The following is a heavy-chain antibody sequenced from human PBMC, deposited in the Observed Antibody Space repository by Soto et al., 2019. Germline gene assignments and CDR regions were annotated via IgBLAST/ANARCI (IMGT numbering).Heavy chain of an antibody. CDR3: VKDRGPVAAAYDY. CDR2: ISGSGGYT. J-gene: IGHJ4*02. Sequence: SLRLSCAASGFTFSNYAMSWVRQAPGKGLEWVSSISGSGGYTYYADSVKGRLTISRDNSKNTLYVQMHSLRAEDTAVYYCVKDRGPVAAAYDYWGQGTLVTVSS. D-gene: IGHD6-13*01. V-gene: IGHV3-23*01. CDR1: GFTFSNYA.